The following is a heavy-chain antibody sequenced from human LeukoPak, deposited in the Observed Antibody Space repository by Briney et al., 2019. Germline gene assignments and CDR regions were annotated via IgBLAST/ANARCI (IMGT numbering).Heavy chain of an antibody. D-gene: IGHD2-2*01. J-gene: IGHJ5*02. CDR2: ISGSGGST. CDR3: AKDYCSSTSCYAYWFDP. Sequence: PGGSLRLSCAASGFTFSSYAMSWVRQAPGKGPEWVSAISGSGGSTYYADSVKGRFTISRDNSKNTLYLQMNSLRAEDTAVYYCAKDYCSSTSCYAYWFDPWGQGTLVTVSS. V-gene: IGHV3-23*01. CDR1: GFTFSSYA.